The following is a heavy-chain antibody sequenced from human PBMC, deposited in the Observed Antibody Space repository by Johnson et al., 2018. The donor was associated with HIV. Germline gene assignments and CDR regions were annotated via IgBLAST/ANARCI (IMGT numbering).Heavy chain of an antibody. CDR3: ARGGSSWYLRAFDI. V-gene: IGHV3-7*03. CDR1: GFTFSTYW. CDR2: IKQDGSEK. Sequence: VQLVESGGGLIQPGGSLRLSCAASGFTFSTYWMSWVRQAPGKGLEWVANIKQDGSEKYYVDSVKGRFTISRDNAKDSLYLQMNSLRPDDTAVYYCARGGSSWYLRAFDIWGQGTMVTVSS. J-gene: IGHJ3*02. D-gene: IGHD6-13*01.